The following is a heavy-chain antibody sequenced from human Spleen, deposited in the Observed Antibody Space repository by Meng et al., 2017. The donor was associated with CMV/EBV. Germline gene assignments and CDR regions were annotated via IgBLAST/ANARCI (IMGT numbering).Heavy chain of an antibody. V-gene: IGHV1-69*10. D-gene: IGHD1-26*01. Sequence: SVKVSCKASGGTFSSYAISWVRQAPGQGLEWMGGIIPILGIANYAQKFQGRVTMTTDTSTSTAYMELRSLRSDDTAVYYCARVGPIVGATDYYYGMDVWGQGTTVTVSS. CDR1: GGTFSSYA. CDR3: ARVGPIVGATDYYYGMDV. CDR2: IIPILGIA. J-gene: IGHJ6*02.